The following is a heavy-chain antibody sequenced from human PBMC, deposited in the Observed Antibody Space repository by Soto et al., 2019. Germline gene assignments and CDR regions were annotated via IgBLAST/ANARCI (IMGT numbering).Heavy chain of an antibody. J-gene: IGHJ5*02. CDR2: IYTSGST. V-gene: IGHV4-4*07. CDR1: GGSISSYY. CDR3: ARERYSSSWYQNWFDP. D-gene: IGHD6-13*01. Sequence: NPSETLSLTCTVSGGSISSYYWSWIQQPAGKGLEWIGRIYTSGSTNYNPSLKSRVTMSVDTSKNQFSLKLSSVTAADTAVYYCARERYSSSWYQNWFDPWGQGTLVTVSS.